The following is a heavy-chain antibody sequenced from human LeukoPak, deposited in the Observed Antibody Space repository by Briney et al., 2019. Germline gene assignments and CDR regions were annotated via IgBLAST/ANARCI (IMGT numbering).Heavy chain of an antibody. CDR1: GYTFTSYG. D-gene: IGHD3-22*01. Sequence: GASVKVSCKASGYTFTSYGISWVRQAPGQGLEWMGWISAYNGNTNYAQKLQGRVTMTTDTSTSTAYMELRSLRSDDTAVYHCARDLGPYYYDSSGYFLPSFDYWGQGTLVTVSS. CDR3: ARDLGPYYYDSSGYFLPSFDY. J-gene: IGHJ4*02. CDR2: ISAYNGNT. V-gene: IGHV1-18*01.